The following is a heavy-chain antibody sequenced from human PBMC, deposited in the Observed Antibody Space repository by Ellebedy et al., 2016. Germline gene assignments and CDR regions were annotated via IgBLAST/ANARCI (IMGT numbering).Heavy chain of an antibody. Sequence: ASVKVSCKASGYAFTSNAMNWVRQVPGQGLEWMGWINAGNGNTTYSQKFQGRVTITRDTSASTAYMELSSLRSEDTAVYYCARGGNGPYSSSQLDYWGQGALVTVSS. CDR2: INAGNGNT. CDR3: ARGGNGPYSSSQLDY. CDR1: GYAFTSNA. J-gene: IGHJ4*02. D-gene: IGHD6-13*01. V-gene: IGHV1-3*01.